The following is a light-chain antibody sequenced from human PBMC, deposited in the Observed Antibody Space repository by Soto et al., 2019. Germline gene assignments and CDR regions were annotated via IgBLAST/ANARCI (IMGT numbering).Light chain of an antibody. J-gene: IGLJ1*01. CDR1: SSNIGAGYD. V-gene: IGLV1-40*01. CDR3: QSYDSSLSGYV. CDR2: GNS. Sequence: QWGMTQPPSVSGAPGQRVTISCTGSSSNIGAGYDVNWYQQLPGTAPKLLIYGNSNRPSGVPDRFSGSKSDTSASLAITGLQAEDEADYYCQSYDSSLSGYVFGTGTKVTVL.